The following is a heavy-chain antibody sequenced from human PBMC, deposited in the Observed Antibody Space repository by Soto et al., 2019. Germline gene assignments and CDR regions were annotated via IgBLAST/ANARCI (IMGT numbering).Heavy chain of an antibody. V-gene: IGHV3-30*18. Sequence: PGGSLRLSCAASGFTFSSYGMHWVHQAPGKGLEWVAVISYDGSNKYYADSVKGRFTISRDNSKNTLYLQMNSLRAEDTAVYYCAKDRGFGSGWDFNWFDPWGQGTLVTVSS. CDR3: AKDRGFGSGWDFNWFDP. J-gene: IGHJ5*02. CDR2: ISYDGSNK. D-gene: IGHD6-19*01. CDR1: GFTFSSYG.